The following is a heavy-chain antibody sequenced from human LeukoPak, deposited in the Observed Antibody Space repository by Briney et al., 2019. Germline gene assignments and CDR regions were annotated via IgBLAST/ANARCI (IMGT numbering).Heavy chain of an antibody. Sequence: GESLKISCKGSGYSFTSYWISWVRQMPGKGPEWMGRIDPSDSYTNYSPSFQGHVTISADKSISTAYLQWSSLKASDTAIYYCAIGLFSSSWCFDYWGQGTLVPVSS. CDR2: IDPSDSYT. V-gene: IGHV5-10-1*01. J-gene: IGHJ4*02. CDR1: GYSFTSYW. CDR3: AIGLFSSSWCFDY. D-gene: IGHD6-13*01.